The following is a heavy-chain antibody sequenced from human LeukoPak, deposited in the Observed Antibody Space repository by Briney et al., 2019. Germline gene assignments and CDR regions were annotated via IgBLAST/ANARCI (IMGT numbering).Heavy chain of an antibody. CDR1: VYTFTGYY. V-gene: IGHV1-2*02. CDR3: ARVGISAADF. J-gene: IGHJ4*02. Sequence: ASVKVSCKASVYTFTGYYIHWVRQAPGQGLEWMGWINPNSGGTNYAQKFQGRVTMTRDTSISTAYMDLSRLKSDDTAVYCCARVGISAADFWGQGTLVTVFS. CDR2: INPNSGGT. D-gene: IGHD6-13*01.